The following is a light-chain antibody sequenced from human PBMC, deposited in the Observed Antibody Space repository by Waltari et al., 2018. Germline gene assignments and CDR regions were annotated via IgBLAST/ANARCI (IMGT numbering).Light chain of an antibody. CDR3: QTGGHGTWV. CDR1: SGHRINI. V-gene: IGLV4-69*01. CDR2: VNIDGSY. J-gene: IGLJ3*02. Sequence: QLVVTQPPSASASLPAPVKLTCTLSSGHRINIVACHQHLPEKGPRYLLKVNIDGSYSKGDEIPDRSSGSSSGAERYLTISSLQSEDEAGYYCQTGGHGTWVFGGGTKLTVL.